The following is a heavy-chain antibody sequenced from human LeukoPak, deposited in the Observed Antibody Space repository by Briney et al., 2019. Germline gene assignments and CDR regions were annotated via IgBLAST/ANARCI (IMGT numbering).Heavy chain of an antibody. D-gene: IGHD3-10*01. Sequence: SETLSLTCAVYGGSFSGYYWSWIRQPAGKGLEWIGRIYTSGSTNYNPSLKSRVTMSVDTSKNQFSLKLSSVTAADTAVYYCARDSGSSPYYFDYWGQGTLVTVSS. J-gene: IGHJ4*02. CDR1: GGSFSGYY. CDR2: IYTSGST. V-gene: IGHV4-4*07. CDR3: ARDSGSSPYYFDY.